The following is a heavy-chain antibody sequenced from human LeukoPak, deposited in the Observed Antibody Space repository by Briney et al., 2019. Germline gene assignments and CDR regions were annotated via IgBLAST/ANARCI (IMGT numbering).Heavy chain of an antibody. CDR2: ISAYNGNT. CDR1: GYTFTSYG. V-gene: IGHV1-18*01. D-gene: IGHD2-8*01. J-gene: IGHJ6*02. Sequence: ASVKVSCKASGYTFTSYGISWVRQAPGQGLEWMGWISAYNGNTNYAQKLQGRVTMTTDTSTSTAYMELRSLRSDDTAVYYCARDVYCTNGVCSDYYYYYGMDVWGQGTTVTVSS. CDR3: ARDVYCTNGVCSDYYYYYGMDV.